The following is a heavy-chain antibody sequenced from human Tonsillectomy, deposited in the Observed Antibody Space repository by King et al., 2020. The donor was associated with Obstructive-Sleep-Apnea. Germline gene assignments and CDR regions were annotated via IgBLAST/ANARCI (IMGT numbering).Heavy chain of an antibody. J-gene: IGHJ4*02. Sequence: QLVQSGAEVKKPGASVKVSCKASGYTFTSYYMHWVRQAPGQGLEWMGIINPSGGSTSYAQKFQGRVTMTRDTSTSTVYMELSSLRSEDTAVYYCAREIRLGELSFSRKRLPPYYFDYWGQGTLVTVSS. CDR2: INPSGGST. V-gene: IGHV1-46*03. CDR1: GYTFTSYY. CDR3: AREIRLGELSFSRKRLPPYYFDY. D-gene: IGHD3-16*02.